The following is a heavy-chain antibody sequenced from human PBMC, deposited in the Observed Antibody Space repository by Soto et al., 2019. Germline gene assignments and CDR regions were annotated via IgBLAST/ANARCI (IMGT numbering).Heavy chain of an antibody. CDR1: GASVSSGSYC. Sequence: PSETLSLTCTVSGASVSSGSYCWRRMRQPPGTGLEGSGYIYYSGSTNYNPSLKSPSTVPVTTSKNQFSLKLTCGTAGDTAVYYGERADIVVVPAAMTGDNWFDPWGQGTLVTVSS. CDR2: IYYSGST. D-gene: IGHD2-2*01. J-gene: IGHJ5*02. V-gene: IGHV4-61*01. CDR3: ERADIVVVPAAMTGDNWFDP.